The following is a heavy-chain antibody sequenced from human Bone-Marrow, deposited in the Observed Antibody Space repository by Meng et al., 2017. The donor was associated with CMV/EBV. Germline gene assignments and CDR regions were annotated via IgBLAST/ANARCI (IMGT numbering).Heavy chain of an antibody. CDR3: ARTASYYLHAAEYIQY. CDR2: IYNSRST. J-gene: IGHJ1*01. V-gene: IGHV4-30-4*08. CDR1: GGSISSGDYY. D-gene: IGHD2/OR15-2a*01. Sequence: LRFSCTVSGGSISSGDYYWSWIRQPPGKGLEWIAYIYNSRSTYYNPSLKSRVTISVDKSKNQLSLKLSSVTAADTAVYYCARTASYYLHAAEYIQYWGQGALVTVSS.